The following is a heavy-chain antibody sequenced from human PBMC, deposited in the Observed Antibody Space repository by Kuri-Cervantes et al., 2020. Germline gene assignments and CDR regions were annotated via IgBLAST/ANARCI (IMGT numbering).Heavy chain of an antibody. CDR3: ARDPMRPSVWYSGRPDY. Sequence: ETLSLTCAASGFTFSSYAMSWVRQAPGKGLEWVSAISGSGGSTYYADAVKGRLTISRDNAKNSLYLQMNSLRAEDTALYYCARDPMRPSVWYSGRPDYWGQGTLVTVSS. D-gene: IGHD6-19*01. V-gene: IGHV3-23*01. CDR2: ISGSGGST. J-gene: IGHJ4*02. CDR1: GFTFSSYA.